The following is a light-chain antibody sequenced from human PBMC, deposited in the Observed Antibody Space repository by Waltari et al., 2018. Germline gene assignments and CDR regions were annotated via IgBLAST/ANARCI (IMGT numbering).Light chain of an antibody. Sequence: SYELIQPPSVSVSPGQTASITCSGDKLGDKYACWYQQKPGQSPVLVIYQDNKRPSGIPERFSGSNSGTTATLTISGTQTMDEADYYCQAWDSDTDVVFGGGTKLTVL. CDR1: KLGDKY. CDR2: QDN. V-gene: IGLV3-1*01. J-gene: IGLJ2*01. CDR3: QAWDSDTDVV.